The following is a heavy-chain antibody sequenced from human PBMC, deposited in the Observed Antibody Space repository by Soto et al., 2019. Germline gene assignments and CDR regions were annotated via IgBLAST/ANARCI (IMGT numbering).Heavy chain of an antibody. J-gene: IGHJ6*03. V-gene: IGHV4-34*01. CDR2: INHSGST. D-gene: IGHD3-10*01. Sequence: SETLSLTCAVYGGCFSGYYWSWIRQPPGKGLEWIGEINHSGSTNYNPSLKSRVTISVDTSKNQFSLKLSSVTAADTAVYYCARGGTMVRGVILYYYYYMDVWGKGTTVTVSS. CDR1: GGCFSGYY. CDR3: ARGGTMVRGVILYYYYYMDV.